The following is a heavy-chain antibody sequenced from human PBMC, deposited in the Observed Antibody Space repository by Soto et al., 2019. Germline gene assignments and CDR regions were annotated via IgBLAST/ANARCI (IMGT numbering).Heavy chain of an antibody. V-gene: IGHV3-23*01. J-gene: IGHJ4*02. CDR3: AKYPDYYDSSGYVLGPFDY. CDR1: GFTFSSYA. Sequence: PGGSLRLSCAASGFTFSSYAMSWVRQAPGKGLEWVSAISGSGGSTYYADSVKGRFTISRDNSKNTLYLQMNSLRAEDTAVYYCAKYPDYYDSSGYVLGPFDYWGQGTLVTVSS. D-gene: IGHD3-22*01. CDR2: ISGSGGST.